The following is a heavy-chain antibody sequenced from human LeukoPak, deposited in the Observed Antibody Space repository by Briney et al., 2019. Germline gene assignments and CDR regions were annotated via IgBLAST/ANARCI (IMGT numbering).Heavy chain of an antibody. D-gene: IGHD3-9*01. CDR1: GGSFTIYS. V-gene: IGHV4-34*01. CDR3: ARLGYYDILTGYSDY. Sequence: PSETLSLTCAVYGGSFTIYSWTWIRQSPGKGLEWIGEINHSGNTNYNPSLKSRVTISVDTSKNQFSLQVTSVTAADTAVYYCARLGYYDILTGYSDYWGQGTLVTVSS. CDR2: INHSGNT. J-gene: IGHJ4*02.